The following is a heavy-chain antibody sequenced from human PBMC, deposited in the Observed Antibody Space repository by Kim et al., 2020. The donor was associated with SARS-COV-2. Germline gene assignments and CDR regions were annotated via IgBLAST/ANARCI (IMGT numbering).Heavy chain of an antibody. Sequence: GGSLRLSCAASGFTFSSYWMSWVRQAPGKGLEWVANIKQDGSEKYYVDSVKGRFTISRDNAKNSLYLQMNSLRAEDTAVYYCARASSACSSTSCHLSSYYYYGMDVWGQGTTVTVSS. V-gene: IGHV3-7*03. CDR2: IKQDGSEK. J-gene: IGHJ6*02. D-gene: IGHD2-2*01. CDR3: ARASSACSSTSCHLSSYYYYGMDV. CDR1: GFTFSSYW.